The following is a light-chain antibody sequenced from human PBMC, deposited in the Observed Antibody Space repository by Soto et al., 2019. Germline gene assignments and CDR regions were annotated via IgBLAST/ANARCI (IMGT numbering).Light chain of an antibody. CDR3: SSFAGSYSYV. CDR1: SSDVGAYKY. J-gene: IGLJ1*01. CDR2: GVS. V-gene: IGLV2-14*03. Sequence: QSVLTQPASVSGSPGQSITISCTGTSSDVGAYKYVSWYQQHPGKAPKLIIYGVSNRPSGVSNRFSGSKSGNTAFLTISGLQPEDEADYYCSSFAGSYSYVFGSGTKVTVL.